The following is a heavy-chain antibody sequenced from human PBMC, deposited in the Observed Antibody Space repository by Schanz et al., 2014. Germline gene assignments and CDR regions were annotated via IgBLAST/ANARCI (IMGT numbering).Heavy chain of an antibody. CDR1: GFTFDDYA. V-gene: IGHV3-23*04. CDR2: TYLGGNT. Sequence: EEQLVESGGGLVQPGRSLRLSCAASGFTFDDYAMHWVRQAPGKGLEWVSVTYLGGNTDYADSVTGRFTISGDNSKNTLFLQMNSLRAEDTAVYYCAAGGGFLIDYWGQGTLVTVSS. CDR3: AAGGGFLIDY. J-gene: IGHJ4*02. D-gene: IGHD2-15*01.